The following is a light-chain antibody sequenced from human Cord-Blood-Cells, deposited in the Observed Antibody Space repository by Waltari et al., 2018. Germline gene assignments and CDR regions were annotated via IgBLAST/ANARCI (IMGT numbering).Light chain of an antibody. J-gene: IGKJ1*01. CDR1: QSVSSN. Sequence: EIVMTQSPATLSVSPEERATLSCRSSQSVSSNLAWYQQKPGQAPRLLIYGASTRATGIPARFSGSVSGTEFTLTISSLQSEDFAVYYCQQYNNWWTFGQGTKVEIK. V-gene: IGKV3-15*01. CDR2: GAS. CDR3: QQYNNWWT.